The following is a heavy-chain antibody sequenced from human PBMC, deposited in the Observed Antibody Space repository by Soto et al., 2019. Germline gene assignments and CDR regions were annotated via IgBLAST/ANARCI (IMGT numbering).Heavy chain of an antibody. J-gene: IGHJ1*01. V-gene: IGHV4-34*01. CDR2: INQSGST. CDR1: GGSFSGYY. Sequence: QVQLQQWGAGLLKPSATLSLTCAVYGGSFSGYYWSWIRQPPGKGLEWIGEINQSGSTNYNPSRKSRGPRPVDTSKIQFSLKLSSVTAADTAVYYLASDIVVVVASTPYAYFQHWGQGTLVTVFS. CDR3: ASDIVVVVASTPYAYFQH. D-gene: IGHD2-15*01.